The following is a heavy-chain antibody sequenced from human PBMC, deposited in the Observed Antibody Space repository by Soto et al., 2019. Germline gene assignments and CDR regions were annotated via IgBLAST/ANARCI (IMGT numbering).Heavy chain of an antibody. Sequence: GASVKVSCKASGYTFTSYGISWVRQAPGQGLEWMGWISAYNGNTNYAQKLQGRVTMTTDTSTSTAYMELRSLRSDDTAVYYCARVGLKDSSGYYPDYWGQGTLVTVSS. D-gene: IGHD3-22*01. CDR3: ARVGLKDSSGYYPDY. CDR2: ISAYNGNT. CDR1: GYTFTSYG. J-gene: IGHJ4*02. V-gene: IGHV1-18*04.